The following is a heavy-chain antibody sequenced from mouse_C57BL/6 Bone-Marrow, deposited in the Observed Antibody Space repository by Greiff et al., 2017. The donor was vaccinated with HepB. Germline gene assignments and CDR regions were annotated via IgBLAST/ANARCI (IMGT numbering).Heavy chain of an antibody. CDR1: GYTFTSYW. Sequence: VQLQQPGAELVMPGASVKLSCKASGYTFTSYWMHWVKQRPGQGLEWIGEIDPSDNYTNYNQKFKGKSTLTVDKSSSTAYMQLSSLTSEDSAVYYCARDYDYDYYAMDYWGQGTSVTVSS. J-gene: IGHJ4*01. D-gene: IGHD2-4*01. V-gene: IGHV1-69*01. CDR3: ARDYDYDYYAMDY. CDR2: IDPSDNYT.